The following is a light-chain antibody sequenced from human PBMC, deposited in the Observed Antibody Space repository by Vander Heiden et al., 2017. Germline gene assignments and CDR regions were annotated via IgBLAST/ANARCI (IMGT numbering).Light chain of an antibody. V-gene: IGKV1-39*01. Sequence: IQMPQSPSSLSASVGDRVTITCRASQTIRNFLNWYQHKPGKAPKLLIYGASSLQSGVPSRFSGSGFGTDFTLTITSLQPEDFARYYCQQSYSTPPAFGQGTKVEIK. CDR1: QTIRNF. J-gene: IGKJ2*01. CDR2: GAS. CDR3: QQSYSTPPA.